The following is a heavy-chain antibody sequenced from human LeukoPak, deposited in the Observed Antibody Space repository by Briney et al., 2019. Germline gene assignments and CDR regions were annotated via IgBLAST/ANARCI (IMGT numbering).Heavy chain of an antibody. V-gene: IGHV4-34*01. J-gene: IGHJ4*02. CDR2: INHSGST. D-gene: IGHD3-9*01. CDR3: ARAVLRYFDWLLPGSGDFDY. CDR1: GGSFSGYY. Sequence: SETLSLTCAVYGGSFSGYYWSWIRQPPGKGLEWIGEINHSGSTNYNPSLKSRVTISVDTSKNQFSLKLSSVTAADTAVYCCARAVLRYFDWLLPGSGDFDYWGQGTLVTVSS.